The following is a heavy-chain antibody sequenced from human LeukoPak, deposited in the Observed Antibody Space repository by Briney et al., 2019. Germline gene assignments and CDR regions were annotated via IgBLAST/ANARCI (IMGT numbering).Heavy chain of an antibody. CDR1: GFTFNSYN. J-gene: IGHJ1*01. V-gene: IGHV3-21*04. CDR2: ISYSGSNI. D-gene: IGHD3-16*01. CDR3: TRASENTGLGSDF. Sequence: MSGGSLRLSCAASGFTFNSYNLNWVRQAPGKGLEWVSCISYSGSNIYYADSVKGRFTISRDNAKNSLYLQMNSLTTEDTAVYYCTRASENTGLGSDFWGQGTLVTVSS.